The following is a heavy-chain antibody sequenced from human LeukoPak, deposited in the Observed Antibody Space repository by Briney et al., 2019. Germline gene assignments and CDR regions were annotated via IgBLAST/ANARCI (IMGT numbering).Heavy chain of an antibody. V-gene: IGHV3-30*18. CDR2: ISNDGSNK. Sequence: PGRSLRLSCAASGFTFSSYGMHWVRQAPGEGLGWVAVISNDGSNKYYADSVKGRFTISRDNSKNTLYLQMNSLRAEDTAVYYCAKDGQGLTYYFDYWGQGTLVTVSS. J-gene: IGHJ4*02. CDR3: AKDGQGLTYYFDY. CDR1: GFTFSSYG. D-gene: IGHD3-9*01.